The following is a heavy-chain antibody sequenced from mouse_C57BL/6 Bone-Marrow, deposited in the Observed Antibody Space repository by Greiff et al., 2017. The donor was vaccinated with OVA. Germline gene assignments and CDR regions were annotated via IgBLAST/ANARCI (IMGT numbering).Heavy chain of an antibody. Sequence: VQGVESGAELVRPGTSVKVSCKASGYAFTNYLIEWVKQRPGQGLEWIGVINPGSGGTNYNEKFKGKATLTADKSSSTAYMQLSSLTSEDSAVYFCARSGNWDHDYWGQGTTLTVSS. J-gene: IGHJ2*01. CDR1: GYAFTNYL. D-gene: IGHD4-1*01. V-gene: IGHV1-54*01. CDR2: INPGSGGT. CDR3: ARSGNWDHDY.